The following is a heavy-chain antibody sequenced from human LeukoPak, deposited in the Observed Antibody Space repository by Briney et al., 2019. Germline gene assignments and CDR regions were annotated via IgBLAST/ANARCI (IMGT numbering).Heavy chain of an antibody. CDR2: ISYDGSDK. J-gene: IGHJ4*02. D-gene: IGHD2-21*02. CDR3: ATDQGGGHCSFDY. CDR1: EFAFSRNN. V-gene: IGHV3-30*02. Sequence: GGSLRLSCAASEFAFSRNNMHWVRQAPGKGLEWVSFISYDGSDKNYAESVKGRSTISRDNSKNTLFLQMNSLGAGDTALYYCATDQGGGHCSFDYWGQGTLVTVSS.